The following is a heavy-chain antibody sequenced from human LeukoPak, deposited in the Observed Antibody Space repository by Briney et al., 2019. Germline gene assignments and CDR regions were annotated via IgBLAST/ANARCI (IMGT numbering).Heavy chain of an antibody. CDR2: IKQDGSEK. V-gene: IGHV3-7*01. D-gene: IGHD2-21*01. J-gene: IGHJ5*02. CDR3: ARGSWGVVVIDVWFDP. Sequence: PGGSLRLSCAASGFTFSSYWMSWVRQAPGKGLEWVANIKQDGSEKYYVDSVKGRFTISRDNAKNSLYLQMNSLRAEDTAVYYCARGSWGVVVIDVWFDPWGQGTLVTVSS. CDR1: GFTFSSYW.